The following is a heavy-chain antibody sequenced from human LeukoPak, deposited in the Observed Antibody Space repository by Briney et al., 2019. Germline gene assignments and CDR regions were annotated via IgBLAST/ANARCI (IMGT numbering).Heavy chain of an antibody. CDR1: GFTFSSYG. Sequence: GGSLRLSCAASGFTFSSYGMHWVRQAPGKGLEWVAVISYDGSNKYYADSVKGRFTISRDNSKNTLYLQMNSLRAEDTAVYYCAKDPSRASGSYPDYWGQGTLVTVSS. CDR2: ISYDGSNK. V-gene: IGHV3-30*18. D-gene: IGHD1-26*01. J-gene: IGHJ4*02. CDR3: AKDPSRASGSYPDY.